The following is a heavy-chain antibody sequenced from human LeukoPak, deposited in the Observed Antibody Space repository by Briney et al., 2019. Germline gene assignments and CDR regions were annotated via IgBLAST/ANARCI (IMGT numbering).Heavy chain of an antibody. CDR3: ARAVSGYPTAVRPYYFDY. V-gene: IGHV4-31*11. J-gene: IGHJ4*02. CDR1: GGSFSGYY. CDR2: IYYSGST. D-gene: IGHD3-3*01. Sequence: SETLSLTCAVYGGSFSGYYWSWIRQHPGKGLEWIGYIYYSGSTYYNPSLKSRVTISVDTSKNQFSLKLSSVTAADTAVYYCARAVSGYPTAVRPYYFDYWGQGTLVTVSS.